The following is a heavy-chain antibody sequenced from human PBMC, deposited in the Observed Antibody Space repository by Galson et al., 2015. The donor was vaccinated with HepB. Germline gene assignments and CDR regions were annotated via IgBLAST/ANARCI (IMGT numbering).Heavy chain of an antibody. CDR3: AKGAYSNILMAGGWFDP. CDR2: ISHDGSNK. D-gene: IGHD4-11*01. V-gene: IGHV3-30*18. CDR1: GFAFSGSG. Sequence: SLRLSCAASGFAFSGSGMHWVRQAPGKGPDCVAGISHDGSNKYQADSVKGRLTISRDNSKNTLFLEMNNLRVEDTAVYYCAKGAYSNILMAGGWFDPWGQGTLVIVSS. J-gene: IGHJ5*02.